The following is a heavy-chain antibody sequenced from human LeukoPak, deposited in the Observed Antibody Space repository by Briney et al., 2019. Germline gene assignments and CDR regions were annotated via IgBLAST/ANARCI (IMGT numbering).Heavy chain of an antibody. CDR3: ARDNGWSADF. V-gene: IGHV3-7*03. D-gene: IGHD2-15*01. CDR2: IKQDGSAK. CDR1: GFTFSRHW. Sequence: QPGGSLRLSCAASGFTFSRHWMYWVRQAPGKGLEWVANIKQDGSAKPYVDPVKGRFTISRDNAKNSLFLQMNSLRAEDTAVYYCARDNGWSADFWGQGTLVTVSS. J-gene: IGHJ4*02.